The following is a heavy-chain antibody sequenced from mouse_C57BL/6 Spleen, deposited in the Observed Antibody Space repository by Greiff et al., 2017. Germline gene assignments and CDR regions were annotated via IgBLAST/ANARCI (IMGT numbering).Heavy chain of an antibody. D-gene: IGHD1-1*01. Sequence: EVQRVESGGGLVKPGGSLKLSCAASGFTFSDYGMHWVRQAPEKGLEWVAYISSGSSTIYYADTVKGRFTISRDNAKNTLFLQMTSLRSEDTAMYYCARPISSVVEEGYFDVWGTGTTVTVSS. CDR1: GFTFSDYG. J-gene: IGHJ1*03. CDR3: ARPISSVVEEGYFDV. V-gene: IGHV5-17*01. CDR2: ISSGSSTI.